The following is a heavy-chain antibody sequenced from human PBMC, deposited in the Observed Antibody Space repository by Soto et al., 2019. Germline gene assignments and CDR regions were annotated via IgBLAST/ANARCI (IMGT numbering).Heavy chain of an antibody. Sequence: PSETLSLTCSVSGGVTSNYYWSWIRQPPGKGLEWIGYIYDGGTTHYNPSLKSRVTISVDTSKSQFSLKLNSVTAADTAVYYCARGLTTATTPYDYWGPGTLVTVSS. D-gene: IGHD1-7*01. CDR2: IYDGGTT. V-gene: IGHV4-59*01. CDR3: ARGLTTATTPYDY. CDR1: GGVTSNYY. J-gene: IGHJ4*02.